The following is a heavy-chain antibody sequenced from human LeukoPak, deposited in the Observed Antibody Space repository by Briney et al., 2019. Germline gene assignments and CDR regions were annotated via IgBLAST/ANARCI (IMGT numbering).Heavy chain of an antibody. D-gene: IGHD6-13*01. J-gene: IGHJ4*02. CDR1: GHTFTSYD. CDR2: MNPNSGNT. Sequence: ASVKVSCKASGHTFTSYDINWVRQATGQGLEWMGWMNPNSGNTGYAQKFQGRVTMTRNTSISTAYMELSSLRSEDTAVYYCARGPPSLLIAAAGTGRGENFDYWGQGTLVTVSS. V-gene: IGHV1-8*01. CDR3: ARGPPSLLIAAAGTGRGENFDY.